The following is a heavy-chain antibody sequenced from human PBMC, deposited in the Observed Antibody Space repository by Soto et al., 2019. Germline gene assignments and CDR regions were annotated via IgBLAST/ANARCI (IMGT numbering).Heavy chain of an antibody. Sequence: PSETLSLTCTVSGGSISSYYWSWIRQPPGKGLEWIGYIYYSGSTNCNPSLKSRVTISVDTSKNQFSLKLSSVTAADTAVYYCAGTVTTLRTNWFDPWGQGTLVTVSS. D-gene: IGHD4-4*01. V-gene: IGHV4-59*01. CDR1: GGSISSYY. CDR3: AGTVTTLRTNWFDP. CDR2: IYYSGST. J-gene: IGHJ5*02.